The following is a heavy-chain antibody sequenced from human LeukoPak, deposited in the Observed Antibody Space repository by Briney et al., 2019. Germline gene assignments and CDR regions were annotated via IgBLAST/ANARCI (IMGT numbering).Heavy chain of an antibody. D-gene: IGHD2-21*02. CDR1: GGSISSSSYY. CDR2: IYYSGST. J-gene: IGHJ5*02. Sequence: SETLSLTCTVSGGSISSSSYYWGWIRQPPGKGLEWIGSIYYSGSTYYNPSLKSRVTISVDTSKNQFSLKLSSVTAADTAVYYCARRRAYCGTDCPSNWFDPWGQGTLVTVSS. V-gene: IGHV4-39*01. CDR3: ARRRAYCGTDCPSNWFDP.